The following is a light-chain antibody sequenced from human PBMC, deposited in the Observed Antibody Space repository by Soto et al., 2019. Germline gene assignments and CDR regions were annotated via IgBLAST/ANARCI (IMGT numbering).Light chain of an antibody. Sequence: DIRMTQSPSTLSASVGDRVTITCRASQSISSWLAWYQQKPGKAPKLLIYNASSLESGVPSRFSGSGSGTEITLTISRLQPDDFATYYCQQYNSYATFGQGTKVDI. CDR1: QSISSW. J-gene: IGKJ1*01. V-gene: IGKV1-5*03. CDR2: NAS. CDR3: QQYNSYAT.